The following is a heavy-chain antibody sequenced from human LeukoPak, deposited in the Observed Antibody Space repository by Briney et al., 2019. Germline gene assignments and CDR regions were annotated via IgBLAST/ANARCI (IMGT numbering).Heavy chain of an antibody. D-gene: IGHD6-13*01. CDR1: GYTFTGYY. CDR3: ARAIAAAGTSWFDP. CDR2: INPNSGGT. J-gene: IGHJ5*02. V-gene: IGHV1-2*02. Sequence: GASVKVSCKASGYTFTGYYMHWVRHAPRQGLEWMGWINPNSGGTNYAQKFQSRVTMTRDTSISTAYMELSRLRSDDTAVYYCARAIAAAGTSWFDPWGQRTLVTVSS.